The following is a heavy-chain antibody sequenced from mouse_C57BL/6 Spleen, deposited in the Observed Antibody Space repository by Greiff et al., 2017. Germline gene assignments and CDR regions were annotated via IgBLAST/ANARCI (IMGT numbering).Heavy chain of an antibody. J-gene: IGHJ1*03. CDR1: GYTFTSYW. D-gene: IGHD1-1*01. CDR2: INPSNGGT. CDR3: ARSALTTVVATWYFDV. Sequence: QVQLQQPGTELVKPGASVKLSCKASGYTFTSYWMHWVKQRPGQGLEWIGNINPSNGGTNYNEKFKSKATLTVDKSSSTAYMQLSSLTSEDSAVYYCARSALTTVVATWYFDVWGTGTTVTVSS. V-gene: IGHV1-53*01.